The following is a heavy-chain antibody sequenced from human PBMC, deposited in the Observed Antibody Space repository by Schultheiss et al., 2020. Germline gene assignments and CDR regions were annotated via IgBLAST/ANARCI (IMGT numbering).Heavy chain of an antibody. Sequence: GGSLRLSCAASGFTFSSYWMHWVRQAPGKGLVWVSRINSDGSSTSYADSVKGRFTISRDNAKNTLYLQMNSLRAEDTAVYYCAKKANMVQGVISHYYYYGMDVWGQGTTVTVSS. J-gene: IGHJ6*02. CDR1: GFTFSSYW. CDR2: INSDGSST. D-gene: IGHD3-10*01. CDR3: AKKANMVQGVISHYYYYGMDV. V-gene: IGHV3-74*01.